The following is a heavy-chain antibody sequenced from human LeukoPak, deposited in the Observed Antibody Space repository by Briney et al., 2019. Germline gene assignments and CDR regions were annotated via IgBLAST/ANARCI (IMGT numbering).Heavy chain of an antibody. J-gene: IGHJ4*02. V-gene: IGHV1-2*06. CDR1: GYTFTGNY. CDR2: INPNSGGT. CDR3: ARAYCSAISCYLGLDY. D-gene: IGHD2-2*01. Sequence: VASVKVSCKASGYTFTGNYMHWVRQAPGQGLEWMGRINPNSGGTNYAQKFQGRVTMTRDTSISTAYKELSRLRSDDTAVYYCARAYCSAISCYLGLDYWGQGTLVTVSS.